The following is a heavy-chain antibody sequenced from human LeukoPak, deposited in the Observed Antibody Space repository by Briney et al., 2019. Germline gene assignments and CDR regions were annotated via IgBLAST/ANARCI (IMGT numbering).Heavy chain of an antibody. CDR3: AKTPDIVVVTAITGGFDY. V-gene: IGHV3-23*01. Sequence: SGGSTYYADSVKGRFTISRDNSKNTLYLQMNSLRAEDTAVYYCAKTPDIVVVTAITGGFDYWGQEPWSPSPQ. CDR2: SGGST. J-gene: IGHJ4*01. D-gene: IGHD2-21*02.